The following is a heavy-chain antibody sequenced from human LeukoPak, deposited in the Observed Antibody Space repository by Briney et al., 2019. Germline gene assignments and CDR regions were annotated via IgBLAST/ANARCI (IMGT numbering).Heavy chain of an antibody. CDR3: ARPRDSSSWTHDY. V-gene: IGHV1-69*06. Sequence: ASVKVSCKASGGTFSSYAISWVRQAPGQGLEWMGGIIPMFGTANYAQKFQGRVTITADKSTSTAYMELSSLRSEDTAVYYCARPRDSSSWTHDYWGQGTLVTVSS. D-gene: IGHD6-13*01. CDR2: IIPMFGTA. CDR1: GGTFSSYA. J-gene: IGHJ4*02.